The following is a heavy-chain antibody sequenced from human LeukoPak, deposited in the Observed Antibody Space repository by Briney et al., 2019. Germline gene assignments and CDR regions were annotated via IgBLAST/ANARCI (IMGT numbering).Heavy chain of an antibody. V-gene: IGHV1-2*02. CDR1: GYTFTGYY. CDR3: ARVVIENDSKRYYFDY. D-gene: IGHD1-1*01. CDR2: VNPNSGGT. J-gene: IGHJ4*02. Sequence: ASVKVSCKASGYTFTGYYMHWVRQAPGQGLEWMGWVNPNSGGTNYAQKFQGRVTMTRDTSISTAYMELSRLRSDDTAVYYCARVVIENDSKRYYFDYWGQGTLVTVSS.